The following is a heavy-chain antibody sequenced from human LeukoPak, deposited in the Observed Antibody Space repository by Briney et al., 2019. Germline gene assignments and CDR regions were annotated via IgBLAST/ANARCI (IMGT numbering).Heavy chain of an antibody. CDR3: ARDLAGGGDNYYFDY. J-gene: IGHJ4*02. D-gene: IGHD6-19*01. CDR2: ISSSSSYI. V-gene: IGHV3-21*01. Sequence: GGSLRLSCAASGFTFSSYSMNWVRQAPGKGLEWVSSISSSSSYIYYADSVKGRFTISRDNAKNSLYLQMNSLRAEDTAVYYCARDLAGGGDNYYFDYWGQGTLVTVSS. CDR1: GFTFSSYS.